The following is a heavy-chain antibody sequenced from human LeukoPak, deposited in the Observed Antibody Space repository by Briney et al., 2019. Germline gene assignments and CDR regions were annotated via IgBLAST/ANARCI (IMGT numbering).Heavy chain of an antibody. CDR2: ISYDGSNK. CDR1: GFTFSSYG. D-gene: IGHD6-19*01. CDR3: AGDSSGWYPTYYFDY. J-gene: IGHJ4*02. V-gene: IGHV3-30*03. Sequence: PGGSLRLSCAASGFTFSSYGMHWVRQAPGKGLEWVAVISYDGSNKYYADSVKGRFTISRDNSKNTLYLQMNSLRAEDTAVYYCAGDSSGWYPTYYFDYWGQGTLVTVSS.